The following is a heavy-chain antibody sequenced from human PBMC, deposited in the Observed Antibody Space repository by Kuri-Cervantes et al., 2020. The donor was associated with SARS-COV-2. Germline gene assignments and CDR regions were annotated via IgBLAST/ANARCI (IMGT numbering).Heavy chain of an antibody. J-gene: IGHJ6*02. D-gene: IGHD5-18*01. Sequence: ASVKVSCKASGYTFTSYYMHWVRQAPGQGLEWMGIINPSGGSTSYAQKFQGRVALTTDTSTSIAYMELRTLRSDDTAVYYCARLDAVVYFGMDVWGQGTTVTVSS. CDR1: GYTFTSYY. V-gene: IGHV1-46*01. CDR2: INPSGGST. CDR3: ARLDAVVYFGMDV.